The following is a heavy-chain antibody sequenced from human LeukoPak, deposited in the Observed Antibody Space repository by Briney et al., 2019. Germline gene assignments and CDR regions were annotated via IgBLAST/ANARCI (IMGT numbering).Heavy chain of an antibody. J-gene: IGHJ4*02. CDR2: ISHTGST. D-gene: IGHD3-16*01. V-gene: IGHV4-34*01. CDR3: ARGLTGPRLGD. Sequence: SETLSLTCAVYGGSFSGYFWSWIRQPPGKGLEWIGEISHTGSTNCNPSLKSRVTISVDTSNNQFSLKVTSVTAADTAVYYCARGLTGPRLGDWGQGTLVTVSS. CDR1: GGSFSGYF.